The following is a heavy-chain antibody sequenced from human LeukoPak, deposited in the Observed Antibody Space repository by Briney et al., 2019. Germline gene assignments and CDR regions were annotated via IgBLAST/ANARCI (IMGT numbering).Heavy chain of an antibody. CDR3: AKEASGHISDYIDY. CDR1: RFTFSGYA. J-gene: IGHJ4*02. V-gene: IGHV3-23*01. CDR2: ITGSGSNT. D-gene: IGHD5-12*01. Sequence: GGSLRLSCAASRFTFSGYAMSWVRQAPGKGLEWVSAITGSGSNTYCADSVKGRFTISRDNSKNTLYLQMNSLRADDTAVYYCAKEASGHISDYIDYWGQGTLVTVSS.